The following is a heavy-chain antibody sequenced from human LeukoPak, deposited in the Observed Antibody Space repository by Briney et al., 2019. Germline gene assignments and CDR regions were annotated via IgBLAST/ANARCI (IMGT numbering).Heavy chain of an antibody. CDR2: IYTSGST. Sequence: SETLSLTCTVSGGSISSYYWSWIRQPAGKGLEWIGRIYTSGSTNYNPSLKSRVTISVDTSKNQFSLKLSSVTAADTAVYYCARDPYYYDSSGYYYDYWGQGTLVTVSS. J-gene: IGHJ4*02. V-gene: IGHV4-4*07. D-gene: IGHD3-22*01. CDR3: ARDPYYYDSSGYYYDY. CDR1: GGSISSYY.